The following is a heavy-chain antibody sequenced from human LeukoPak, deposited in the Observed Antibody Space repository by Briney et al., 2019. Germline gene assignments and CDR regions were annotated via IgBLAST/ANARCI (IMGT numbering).Heavy chain of an antibody. V-gene: IGHV3-23*01. Sequence: GGSLRLSCAASGFTFSTYAMSWVRQAPGKGLEWASGISASGDATYYADSVKGRFTISRDNSKNTLYLQMRSLRAEDTAIYYCAKDHLVGALYYFDYWGQGALVTVSS. CDR1: GFTFSTYA. D-gene: IGHD1-26*01. J-gene: IGHJ4*02. CDR2: ISASGDAT. CDR3: AKDHLVGALYYFDY.